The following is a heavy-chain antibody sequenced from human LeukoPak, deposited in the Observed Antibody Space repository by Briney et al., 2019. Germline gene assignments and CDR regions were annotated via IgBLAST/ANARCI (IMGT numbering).Heavy chain of an antibody. Sequence: ASVKVSCKASGYTFTSYGISWVRQAPGQGLEWMGWISAYNGNTNYAQKLQGRVTMTTDTSTSTAYMELRSLRSDDTAVYYCARNTCSGGSCYSNYWGQGTLVTVSS. CDR3: ARNTCSGGSCYSNY. CDR2: ISAYNGNT. D-gene: IGHD2-15*01. V-gene: IGHV1-18*01. J-gene: IGHJ4*02. CDR1: GYTFTSYG.